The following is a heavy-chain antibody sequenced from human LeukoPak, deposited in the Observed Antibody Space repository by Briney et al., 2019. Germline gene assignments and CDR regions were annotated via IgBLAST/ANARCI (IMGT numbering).Heavy chain of an antibody. V-gene: IGHV3-74*01. D-gene: IGHD3-10*01. J-gene: IGHJ4*02. CDR1: GFTFTTYW. Sequence: GGSLRLSCAASGFTFTTYWMHWVRQSPGKGLVWVSHISTDGSSTDYADSVKGRFTISRDNAKNTVYLQMNSLRAEDTAVYYWGRGFYNGSVDYWGQGTLVTVSS. CDR2: ISTDGSST. CDR3: GRGFYNGSVDY.